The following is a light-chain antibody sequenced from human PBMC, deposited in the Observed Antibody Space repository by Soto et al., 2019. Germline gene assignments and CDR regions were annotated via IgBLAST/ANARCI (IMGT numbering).Light chain of an antibody. CDR3: QHYNSYSEA. V-gene: IGKV1-5*01. J-gene: IGKJ1*01. Sequence: DIQMTQSPSTLSASVGDRVTIACRASQSISSWLAWYQQKPGKAPKILIYDASSLESGVPSRFSGSGSGTEFTLTISSLQPGDFATYYCQHYNSYSEAFGQGTKVDIK. CDR2: DAS. CDR1: QSISSW.